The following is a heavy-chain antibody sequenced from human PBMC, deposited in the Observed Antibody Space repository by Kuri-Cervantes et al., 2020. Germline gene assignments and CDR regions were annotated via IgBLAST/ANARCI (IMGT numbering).Heavy chain of an antibody. V-gene: IGHV4-34*01. CDR1: GGSFSGYY. CDR3: ARGYRAMVRGVIGY. Sequence: SQTLSLTCAVYGGSFSGYYWSWIRQPPGKGLEWIGYIYYSGSTNYNPSLKSRVTISVDTSKNQFSLKLSSVTAADTAVYYCARGYRAMVRGVIGYWGQGTLVTVSS. CDR2: IYYSGST. D-gene: IGHD3-10*01. J-gene: IGHJ4*02.